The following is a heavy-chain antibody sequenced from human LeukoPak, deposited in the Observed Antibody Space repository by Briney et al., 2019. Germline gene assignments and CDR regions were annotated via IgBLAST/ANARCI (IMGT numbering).Heavy chain of an antibody. J-gene: IGHJ2*01. CDR2: IYYSGST. CDR1: GGSISSYY. Sequence: PSETLSLTCTVSGGSISSYYWSWIRQPPGKGLEWIGYIYYSGSTNYNPSLKSRVTISVDTSKNQFSLKLSSVTAADTAVYYCAREAQLTTFDLWGRGTLVTVSS. D-gene: IGHD5-18*01. CDR3: AREAQLTTFDL. V-gene: IGHV4-59*01.